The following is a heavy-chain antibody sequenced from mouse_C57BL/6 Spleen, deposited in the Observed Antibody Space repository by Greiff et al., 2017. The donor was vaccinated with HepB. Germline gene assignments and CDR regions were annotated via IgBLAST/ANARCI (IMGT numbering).Heavy chain of an antibody. CDR2: IRNKANGYTT. J-gene: IGHJ1*03. CDR3: ARDGYYDWYFDV. Sequence: EVQLVESGGGLVQPGGSLSLSCAASGFIFTDYYMSWVRQPPGKALEWLGFIRNKANGYTTEYSASVKGRFTISRDNSQSILYLQMNALRAEDSATYYCARDGYYDWYFDVWGTGTTVTVSS. CDR1: GFIFTDYY. V-gene: IGHV7-3*01. D-gene: IGHD2-3*01.